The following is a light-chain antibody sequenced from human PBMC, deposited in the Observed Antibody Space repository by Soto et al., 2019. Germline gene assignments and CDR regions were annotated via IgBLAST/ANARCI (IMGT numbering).Light chain of an antibody. CDR1: QSVSSSY. CDR3: QQYCSSPVT. Sequence: ELVLTQSPCTLSLSPGERATLSCRASQSVSSSYLAWYQQKPGQAPRLLIYGASSRATGIPDSFSGSGSGTDFTLTISGLEPKDGAVYYCQQYCSSPVTFGQGTRLEIK. V-gene: IGKV3-20*01. J-gene: IGKJ5*01. CDR2: GAS.